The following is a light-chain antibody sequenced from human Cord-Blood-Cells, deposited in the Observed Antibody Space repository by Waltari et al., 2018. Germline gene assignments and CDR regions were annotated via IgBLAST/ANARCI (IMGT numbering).Light chain of an antibody. J-gene: IGLJ1*01. Sequence: SYELTQPPSVSVSPGQTASITCSGDKLGEKYACWYQQTPGQSPVLVIYQDSKRPSGIPERFSGSNSGNTATLTISGTQAMDEADYYCQAWDSSTAVFGTGTKVTVL. CDR1: KLGEKY. CDR2: QDS. CDR3: QAWDSSTAV. V-gene: IGLV3-1*01.